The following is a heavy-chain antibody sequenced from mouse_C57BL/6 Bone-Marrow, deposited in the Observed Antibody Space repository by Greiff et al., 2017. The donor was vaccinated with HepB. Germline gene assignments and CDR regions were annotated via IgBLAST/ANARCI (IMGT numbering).Heavy chain of an antibody. V-gene: IGHV1-64*01. CDR1: GYTFTSYW. CDR2: IHPNSGST. Sequence: VQLQQPGAELVKPGASVKLSCKASGYTFTSYWMHWVKQRPGQGLEWIGMIHPNSGSTNYNEKFKSKATLTVDKSSSTAYMQLSGLTSEDSAVYYCASFDGYYLDYWGQGTTLTVSS. D-gene: IGHD2-3*01. J-gene: IGHJ2*01. CDR3: ASFDGYYLDY.